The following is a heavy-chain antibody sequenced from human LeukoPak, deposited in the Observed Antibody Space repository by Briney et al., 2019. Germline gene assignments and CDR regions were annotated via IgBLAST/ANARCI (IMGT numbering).Heavy chain of an antibody. D-gene: IGHD2-2*01. J-gene: IGHJ6*02. CDR2: ISGSRGST. CDR1: GFTFSSYA. CDR3: AKAHSPYCSSTSCYSASYYYYYGMDV. Sequence: GGSLRLSCAASGFTFSSYAMSCVRQAPGKGGEGVSAISGSRGSTHYAASVKGRFTISRNNSQNTLSLQMNSLRAEDTAVYYCAKAHSPYCSSTSCYSASYYYYYGMDVWGQGTTVTVSS. V-gene: IGHV3-23*01.